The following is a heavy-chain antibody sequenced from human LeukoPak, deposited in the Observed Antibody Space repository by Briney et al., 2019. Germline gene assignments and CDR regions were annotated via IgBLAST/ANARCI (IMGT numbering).Heavy chain of an antibody. Sequence: SETLSLTCTVSGVSISSYYWSWIRQPAGKGLEWIGRIYTSGSTNYNPSLKSRVTISVDTSKNQFSLKLSSVTAADTAVYYCARALIAAAGTLDWFDPWGQRTLVTVSS. CDR3: ARALIAAAGTLDWFDP. CDR1: GVSISSYY. V-gene: IGHV4-4*07. CDR2: IYTSGST. D-gene: IGHD6-13*01. J-gene: IGHJ5*02.